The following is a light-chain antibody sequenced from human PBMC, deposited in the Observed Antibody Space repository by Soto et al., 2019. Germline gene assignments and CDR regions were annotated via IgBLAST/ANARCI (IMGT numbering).Light chain of an antibody. CDR2: RAS. V-gene: IGKV1-12*01. J-gene: IGKJ4*01. CDR1: QGITSW. Sequence: DIQMTQSPSSVSASVGDRVTITCRASQGITSWLAWYQQKPGKAPKLLIYRASNLQSGVPSRFSGSGSGTEFTLTISGLQPADSATYYCQQTTTFPLTFGGGTKVEIK. CDR3: QQTTTFPLT.